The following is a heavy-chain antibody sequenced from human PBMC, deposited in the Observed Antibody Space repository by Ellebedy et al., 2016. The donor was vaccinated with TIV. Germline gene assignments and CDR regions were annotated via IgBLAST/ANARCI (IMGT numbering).Heavy chain of an antibody. CDR3: AHSPAEVGISWYTNWFDP. CDR2: IYWDDDK. CDR1: GFSLSTSGVG. Sequence: SGPTLVXPTQTLTLTCTFSGFSLSTSGVGVGWIRQPPGKALEWLALIYWDDDKRYSPSLKSRLTITKDTSKNQVVLTMTNMDPVDTATYYCAHSPAEVGISWYTNWFDPWGQGTLVTVSS. D-gene: IGHD6-13*01. J-gene: IGHJ5*02. V-gene: IGHV2-5*02.